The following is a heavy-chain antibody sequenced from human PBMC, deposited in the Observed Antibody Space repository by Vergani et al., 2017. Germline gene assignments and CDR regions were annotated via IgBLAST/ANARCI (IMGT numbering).Heavy chain of an antibody. D-gene: IGHD3-9*01. CDR3: AHSYFDWLLSSYYFDY. Sequence: QITLKESGPTLVKPTQTLTLTCTFSGFSLSTTGVGVGWLRQPPGKALEWLALIYWDDDKRYSPSLKSRLTITKDTSKNQVVLTMTNMDPVDTATYYCAHSYFDWLLSSYYFDYWGQGTLVTVSS. J-gene: IGHJ4*02. CDR1: GFSLSTTGVG. V-gene: IGHV2-5*02. CDR2: IYWDDDK.